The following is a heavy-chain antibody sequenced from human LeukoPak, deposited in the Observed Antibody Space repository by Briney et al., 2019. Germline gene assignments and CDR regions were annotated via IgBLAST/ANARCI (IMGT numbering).Heavy chain of an antibody. V-gene: IGHV3-74*01. CDR1: GFTFSSYW. J-gene: IGHJ4*02. Sequence: GGSLRLSCAASGFTFSSYWMHWVRQAPGKGLVWVSRINSDGSSTSYADSVKGRSTISRDNAKNTLYLQMNSLRAEDTAVYYCAKDGSGIHPLDYWGQGTLVTVSS. D-gene: IGHD3-10*01. CDR2: INSDGSST. CDR3: AKDGSGIHPLDY.